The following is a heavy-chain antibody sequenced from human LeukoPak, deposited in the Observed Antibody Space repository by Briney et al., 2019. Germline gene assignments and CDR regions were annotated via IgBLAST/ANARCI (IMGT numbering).Heavy chain of an antibody. CDR3: ARVLTSSGYDRDDAFDI. V-gene: IGHV3-21*01. Sequence: GGSLRLSCAASGFTFSSYSMNWVRQAPGKGLEWVSSISSSSTYIYYADSVKGRFTISRDNAKNSLYLQMNSLRAEDTAVYYCARVLTSSGYDRDDAFDIWGQGTMVTVSS. CDR1: GFTFSSYS. J-gene: IGHJ3*02. D-gene: IGHD5-12*01. CDR2: ISSSSTYI.